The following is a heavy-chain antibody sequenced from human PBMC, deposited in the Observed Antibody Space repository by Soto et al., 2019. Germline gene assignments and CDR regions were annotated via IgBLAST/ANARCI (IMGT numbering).Heavy chain of an antibody. V-gene: IGHV3-11*01. CDR2: ISSSGSTI. J-gene: IGHJ4*02. CDR1: GFTFSDYY. D-gene: IGHD3-16*01. CDR3: ARCDDYIWGSLDY. Sequence: GGSLRLSCAASGFTFSDYYMSWIRQAPGKGLEWVSYISSSGSTIYYADSLKGRFTISKDNAKNSLYLQMNSLRAEDTAVYYCARCDDYIWGSLDYWGQGTLVTVSS.